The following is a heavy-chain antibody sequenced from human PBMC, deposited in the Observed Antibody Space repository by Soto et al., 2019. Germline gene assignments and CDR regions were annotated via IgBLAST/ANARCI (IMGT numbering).Heavy chain of an antibody. V-gene: IGHV3-53*01. J-gene: IGHJ4*02. Sequence: VGSLRLSCAASGFTVSSNYMSWVRQAPGKGLEWVSVIYSGGSTYYADSVKGRFTISRDNSKNTLYLQMNSLRAEDTAVYYCARVRTLRYFDWPTFDYWGQGTLVTVSS. CDR3: ARVRTLRYFDWPTFDY. D-gene: IGHD3-9*01. CDR1: GFTVSSNY. CDR2: IYSGGST.